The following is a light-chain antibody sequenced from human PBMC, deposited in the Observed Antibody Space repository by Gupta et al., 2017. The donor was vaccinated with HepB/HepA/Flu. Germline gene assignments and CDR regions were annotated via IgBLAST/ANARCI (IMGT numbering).Light chain of an antibody. CDR1: SSNIGSNY. J-gene: IGLJ2*01. CDR3: AAWDDSLSGVV. V-gene: IGLV1-47*01. CDR2: RNN. Sequence: QSLLTHPPSASGTPGTRVTISCSGSSSNIGSNYVYWYQQLPGTAPKLLTYRNNQRPSGVPGRFSGSKSGTSASLAISGLRAEDEADYYCAAWDDSLSGVVFGGGTKLTVL.